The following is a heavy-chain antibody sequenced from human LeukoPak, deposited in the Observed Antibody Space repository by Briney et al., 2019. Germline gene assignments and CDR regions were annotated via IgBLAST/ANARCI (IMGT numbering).Heavy chain of an antibody. Sequence: PSETLSLTCTVSGGSITNNYWAWIRQPPGKGLEWIGYTHDSGNSNYNPSLRSRVTISIDTSKNQFSLKLTSVTAADTAVYYCARDRSAAPADYWGQGTLVTVSP. D-gene: IGHD6-13*01. V-gene: IGHV4-59*13. CDR3: ARDRSAAPADY. J-gene: IGHJ4*02. CDR1: GGSITNNY. CDR2: THDSGNS.